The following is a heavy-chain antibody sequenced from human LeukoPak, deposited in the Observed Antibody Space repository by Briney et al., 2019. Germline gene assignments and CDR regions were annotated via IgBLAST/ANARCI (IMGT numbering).Heavy chain of an antibody. D-gene: IGHD2-15*01. V-gene: IGHV1-18*01. CDR1: GYTFTSYG. CDR2: ISAYNGNT. Sequence: ASVKVSCKASGYTFTSYGISWVRQAPGQGLEWMGWISAYNGNTNYAQKLQGRVTMTTDTSTSTAYMELRSLRSDDTAVYYCARVIVVVVAATPKENWFDPWGQGTLVTVSS. CDR3: ARVIVVVVAATPKENWFDP. J-gene: IGHJ5*02.